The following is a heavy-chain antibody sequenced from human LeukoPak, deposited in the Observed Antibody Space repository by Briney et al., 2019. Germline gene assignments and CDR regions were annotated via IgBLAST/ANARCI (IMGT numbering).Heavy chain of an antibody. CDR1: GFTFDDYA. CDR3: AKGAVAGTSYYYYYMDV. CDR2: ISWNSGSI. Sequence: GGSLRLSCAASGFTFDDYAMHWVRQAPGKGLEWVSGISWNSGSIGYADSVKGRFTISRDNAKNSLYLQMNSLRAEDTALYYCAKGAVAGTSYYYYYMDVWGKGTTVTISS. J-gene: IGHJ6*03. V-gene: IGHV3-9*01. D-gene: IGHD6-19*01.